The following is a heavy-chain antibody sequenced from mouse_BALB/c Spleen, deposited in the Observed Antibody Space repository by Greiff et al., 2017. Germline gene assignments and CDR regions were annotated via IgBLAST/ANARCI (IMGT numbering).Heavy chain of an antibody. V-gene: IGHV3-6*02. CDR2: IRYDGSN. CDR1: GYSITSGYY. J-gene: IGHJ3*01. D-gene: IGHD2-3*01. Sequence: EVKVEESGPGLVKPSQSLSLTCSVTGYSITSGYYWNWIRQFPGNKLEWMGYIRYDGSNNYNQSLKNRISITRDTSKNQFFLKLNTVTTEDTATYYWARDYDGYYVFAYWGQGTLVTVSA. CDR3: ARDYDGYYVFAY.